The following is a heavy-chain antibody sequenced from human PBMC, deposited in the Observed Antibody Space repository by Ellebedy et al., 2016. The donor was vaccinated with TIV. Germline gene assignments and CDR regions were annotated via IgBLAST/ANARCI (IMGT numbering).Heavy chain of an antibody. CDR1: GFTFSTYS. CDR2: ISSSNSYI. J-gene: IGHJ3*02. V-gene: IGHV3-21*01. CDR3: ARDYDSSTYYTTNAFDI. Sequence: GGSLRLSCAASGFTFSTYSMNWVRQAPGKGLEWVSSISSSNSYIYYADSVKGRFTISRDNAKNSLYLQMNSLRVEDTAVYSCARDYDSSTYYTTNAFDIWGQGTMVTVTS. D-gene: IGHD3-22*01.